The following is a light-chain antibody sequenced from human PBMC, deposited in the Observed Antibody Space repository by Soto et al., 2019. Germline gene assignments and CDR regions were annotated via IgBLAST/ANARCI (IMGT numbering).Light chain of an antibody. CDR3: SSYTSSSTPFYV. V-gene: IGLV2-14*01. J-gene: IGLJ1*01. CDR1: SSDVGGYNY. CDR2: DVS. Sequence: SVLTQPASLSGSPGQSITISCTGTSSDVGGYNYVSWYQQHPGKAPKLMIYDVSNRPSGVSNRFSGSKSGNTASLTISGLQAEDEADYYCSSYTSSSTPFYVFGTGTKVTVL.